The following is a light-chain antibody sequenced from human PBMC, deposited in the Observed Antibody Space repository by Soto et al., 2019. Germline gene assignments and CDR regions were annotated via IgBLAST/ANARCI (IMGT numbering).Light chain of an antibody. V-gene: IGKV3-11*01. CDR3: QQRFNWPRFT. CDR2: DAA. Sequence: EIVLTQSPATLSLSPGERATLSCRASQSVSSYLAWYQQKPGQAPRLLIYDAANRATGIPARFSGGGSGTDFSLTIRSGEPEDFAVYYCQQRFNWPRFTFGQGTKLEIK. J-gene: IGKJ2*01. CDR1: QSVSSY.